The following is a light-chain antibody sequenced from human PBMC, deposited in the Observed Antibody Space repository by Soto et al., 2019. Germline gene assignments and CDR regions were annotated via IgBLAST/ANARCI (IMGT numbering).Light chain of an antibody. J-gene: IGKJ1*01. CDR2: KAS. CDR1: QSISSW. CDR3: QQYNSYWT. Sequence: DIQMTQSPSTLSASVGDRVTITCRASQSISSWLAWYQQKPGKAPKLLIYKASSLESGVPSRFSGGGSGKEFTLTISSLQPDDFASYYCQQYNSYWTFGQGTKVEIK. V-gene: IGKV1-5*03.